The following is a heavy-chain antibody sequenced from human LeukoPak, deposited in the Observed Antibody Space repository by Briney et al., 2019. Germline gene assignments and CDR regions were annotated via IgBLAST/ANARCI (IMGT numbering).Heavy chain of an antibody. Sequence: PGGSLRLSCAASGFTFSSYSMNWVRQAPGKGLEWVSSISSSSSYIYYADSVKGRFTISRDNAKNSLYLQMNSLRAEDTAVYYCARVWGIAVDYYYGMDVWGQGTTVTVSS. CDR1: GFTFSSYS. CDR3: ARVWGIAVDYYYGMDV. D-gene: IGHD6-19*01. V-gene: IGHV3-21*01. CDR2: ISSSSSYI. J-gene: IGHJ6*02.